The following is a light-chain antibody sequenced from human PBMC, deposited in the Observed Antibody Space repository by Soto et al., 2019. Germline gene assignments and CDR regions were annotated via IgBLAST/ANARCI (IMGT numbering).Light chain of an antibody. J-gene: IGKJ5*01. V-gene: IGKV3-20*01. CDR3: QQYGSSPPIT. Sequence: EIVLTQSPGTLSLSPGERATLSCRASQSVRSNYLAWYQQKPGQAPRLVIYGASSRATGIPDRFSGSESGTDFTLTITRLEPEDFAVYYCQQYGSSPPITFGQGTRLGIK. CDR2: GAS. CDR1: QSVRSNY.